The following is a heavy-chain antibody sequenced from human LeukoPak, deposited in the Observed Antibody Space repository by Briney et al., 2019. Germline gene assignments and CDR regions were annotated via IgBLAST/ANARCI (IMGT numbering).Heavy chain of an antibody. CDR3: ARRKKDYGDYSFDY. CDR2: INPNSGGT. J-gene: IGHJ4*02. D-gene: IGHD4-17*01. Sequence: VASVKVSYKASGYTFTGYYMHWVRQAPGQGLEWMGWINPNSGGTNYAQKFQGRVTMTRDTSISTAYMELSRLRSDDTAVYYCARRKKDYGDYSFDYWGQGTLVTVSS. CDR1: GYTFTGYY. V-gene: IGHV1-2*02.